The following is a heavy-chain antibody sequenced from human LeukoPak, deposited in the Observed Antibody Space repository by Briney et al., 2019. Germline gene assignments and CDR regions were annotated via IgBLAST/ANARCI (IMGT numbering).Heavy chain of an antibody. J-gene: IGHJ4*02. CDR1: GGSISRYY. CDR3: ARDTYGSGSYTWIY. Sequence: SETLPLTCTVSGGSISRYYWSWVRQPAGKGLEWIGRIYTSGSTNYNPSLKSRVTMSVDMSKNQFSLKLSSVTAADTAVYYCARDTYGSGSYTWIYWGQGTLVTVSS. V-gene: IGHV4-4*07. CDR2: IYTSGST. D-gene: IGHD3-10*01.